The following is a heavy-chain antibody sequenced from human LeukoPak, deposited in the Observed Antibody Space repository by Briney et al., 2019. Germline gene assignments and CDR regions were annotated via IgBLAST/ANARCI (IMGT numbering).Heavy chain of an antibody. CDR3: ARDGSGSYYHYYYYGMDV. V-gene: IGHV1-18*01. J-gene: IGHJ6*02. CDR1: GYTFTSYG. CDR2: ISAYNGNT. D-gene: IGHD3-10*01. Sequence: ASVKVSCKASGYTFTSYGISWVRQAPGQGLEWMGWISAYNGNTNYAQKLQGRVTMTTDTSTSTAYMELRSLRSDDTGVYYCARDGSGSYYHYYYYGMDVWGQGTTVTVSS.